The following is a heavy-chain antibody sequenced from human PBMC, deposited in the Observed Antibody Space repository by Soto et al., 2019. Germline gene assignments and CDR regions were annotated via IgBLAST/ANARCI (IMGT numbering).Heavy chain of an antibody. CDR3: ARDAGTSGPYSRY. Sequence: QVQLVQSGAEVKKPGASVKVSCKASGYTFTNYYMHWVRQAPGQGLEWMGMINPSGGGTDYAQKLQGRVTVPRDTSTRTVYMELSSPRSEDTAVYYCARDAGTSGPYSRYWGQGPLVTVSS. V-gene: IGHV1-46*01. CDR1: GYTFTNYY. D-gene: IGHD1-26*01. CDR2: INPSGGGT. J-gene: IGHJ4*02.